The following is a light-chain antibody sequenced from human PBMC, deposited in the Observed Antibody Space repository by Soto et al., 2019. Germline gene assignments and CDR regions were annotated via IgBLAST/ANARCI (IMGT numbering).Light chain of an antibody. Sequence: QSALTQPASVSGSPGQSITISCTGTSSDVGSYNLVSWYQQHPGKAPKLMIYEVSKRPSGVSNRFSGSKSGNTASLTISGLQAEDEAYYYCCSYASSSTPNWVFGGGTKVTVL. J-gene: IGLJ3*02. CDR3: CSYASSSTPNWV. CDR2: EVS. V-gene: IGLV2-23*02. CDR1: SSDVGSYNL.